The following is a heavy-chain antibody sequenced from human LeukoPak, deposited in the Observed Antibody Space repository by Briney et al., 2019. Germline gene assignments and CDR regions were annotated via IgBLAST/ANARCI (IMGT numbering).Heavy chain of an antibody. J-gene: IGHJ6*03. CDR2: IYPGDSDT. D-gene: IGHD6-19*01. V-gene: IGHV5-51*01. CDR3: ARASSGYHLYYYYYMDV. Sequence: GESLKISCKCSGYSFTSYWIGWVRQIPGKGLEWMGIIYPGDSDTSYSPSFQGQVTISADKSISTAYLQWSSLKASDTAMYYCARASSGYHLYYYYYMDVWGKGTTVTVSS. CDR1: GYSFTSYW.